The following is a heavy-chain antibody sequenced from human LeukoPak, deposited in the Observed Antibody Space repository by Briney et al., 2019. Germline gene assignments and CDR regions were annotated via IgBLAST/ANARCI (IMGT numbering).Heavy chain of an antibody. CDR3: AKDGGVVVPAAMANYYYYYYMDV. CDR2: IRYDGSSK. J-gene: IGHJ6*03. D-gene: IGHD2-2*01. V-gene: IGHV3-30*02. CDR1: GFTFSSYG. Sequence: GGSLRLSCAASGFTFSSYGMHWVRQAPGKGLEWVAFIRYDGSSKYYADSVKGRFTISRDNSKNTLYLQMNSLRAEDTAVYYCAKDGGVVVPAAMANYYYYYYMDVWGKGTTVTISS.